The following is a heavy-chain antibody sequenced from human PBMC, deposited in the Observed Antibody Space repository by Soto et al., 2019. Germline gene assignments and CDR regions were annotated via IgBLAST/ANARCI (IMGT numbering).Heavy chain of an antibody. CDR3: ARDLADCGGDCCIFDC. V-gene: IGHV1-69*01. D-gene: IGHD2-21*02. Sequence: QVQLVQSGAEVKKPGSSVKVSCKASGGTFSSYAISWVRQAPGQGLEWMGGIITIFGTANYAQKFQGRVTITADESTSTAYMELSSLRSEDTAVYYCARDLADCGGDCCIFDCWGQGTLVTVSS. J-gene: IGHJ4*02. CDR2: IITIFGTA. CDR1: GGTFSSYA.